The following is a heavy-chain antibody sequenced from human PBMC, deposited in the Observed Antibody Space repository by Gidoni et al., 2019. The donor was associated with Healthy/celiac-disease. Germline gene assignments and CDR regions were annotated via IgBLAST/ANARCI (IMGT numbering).Heavy chain of an antibody. D-gene: IGHD1-26*01. CDR3: ARGLGSQAKYFDY. Sequence: QVQLQQWGAGLLKPSETLSLTCAVYGGSFSGYYWSWIRQPPRKGLEWIGEINHSGSTNYNPSLKSRVTISVDTSKNQFSLKLSSVTAADTAVYYCARGLGSQAKYFDYWGQGTLVTVSS. J-gene: IGHJ4*02. CDR1: GGSFSGYY. CDR2: INHSGST. V-gene: IGHV4-34*01.